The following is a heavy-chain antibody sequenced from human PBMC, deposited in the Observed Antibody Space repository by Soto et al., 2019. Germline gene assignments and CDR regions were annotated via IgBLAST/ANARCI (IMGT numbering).Heavy chain of an antibody. CDR1: GYSISSGYY. CDR2: IYHSGST. Sequence: SETLSLTCSVSGYSISSGYYWGWIRQPPGKGLEWIGSIYHSGSTYYNPSLKSRVTISVDTSKNQFSLKLSSVTAADTAVYYCARVYYASGSYSRPQENFDYWGQGTLVTVSS. D-gene: IGHD3-10*01. J-gene: IGHJ4*02. V-gene: IGHV4-38-2*02. CDR3: ARVYYASGSYSRPQENFDY.